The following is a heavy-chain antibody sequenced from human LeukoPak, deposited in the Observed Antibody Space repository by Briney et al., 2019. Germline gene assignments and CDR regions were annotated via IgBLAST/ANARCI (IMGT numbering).Heavy chain of an antibody. D-gene: IGHD6-6*01. CDR3: ARRAGIAARKRFNIFDY. CDR1: GGSFSGYY. Sequence: SETLSLTCAVYGGSFSGYYWSWIRQPPGKGLEWIGEINHSGSTNYNPSLKSRVTISVDTSKNQFSLKLSSVTAADTAVYYCARRAGIAARKRFNIFDYWGQGTLVTVSS. J-gene: IGHJ4*02. V-gene: IGHV4-34*01. CDR2: INHSGST.